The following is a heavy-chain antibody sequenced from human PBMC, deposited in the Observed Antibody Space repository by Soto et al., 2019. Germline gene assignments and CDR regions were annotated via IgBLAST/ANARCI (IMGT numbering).Heavy chain of an antibody. CDR1: GFTFSSYG. V-gene: IGHV3-30*18. CDR2: ISYDGSNK. Sequence: GGSLRLSCAASGFTFSSYGMHWVRQAPGKGLEWVAVISYDGSNKYYADSVKGRFTISRDNSKNTLYLQMNSLRAEDTAVYYCAKDRGTTVTIDYWGQGTLVTVSS. J-gene: IGHJ4*02. CDR3: AKDRGTTVTIDY. D-gene: IGHD4-17*01.